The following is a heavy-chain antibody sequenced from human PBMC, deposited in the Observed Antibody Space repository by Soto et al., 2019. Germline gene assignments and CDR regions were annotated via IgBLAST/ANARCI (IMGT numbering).Heavy chain of an antibody. CDR1: GFTFSSYW. CDR3: ARVYGYCSSTSCYPFGP. D-gene: IGHD2-2*03. Sequence: GGSLRLSCAASGFTFSSYWMHWVRQAPGKGLVWVSRINSDGSSTSYADSVKGRFTISRDNAKNTLYLQMNSLRAEDTAVYYCARVYGYCSSTSCYPFGPWGQGTLVTVSS. CDR2: INSDGSST. V-gene: IGHV3-74*01. J-gene: IGHJ5*02.